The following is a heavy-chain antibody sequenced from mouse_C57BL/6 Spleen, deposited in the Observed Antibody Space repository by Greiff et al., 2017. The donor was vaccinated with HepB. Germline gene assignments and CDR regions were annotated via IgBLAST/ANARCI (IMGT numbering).Heavy chain of an antibody. CDR1: GFTFSSYA. CDR2: ISDGGSYT. J-gene: IGHJ2*01. D-gene: IGHD2-4*01. Sequence: DVMLVESGGGLVKPGGSLKLSCAASGFTFSSYAMSWVRQTPEKRLEWVATISDGGSYTYYPDNVKGRFTISRDNAKNNLYLQMSHLKSEDTAMYYCARDLGLRQYYFDYWGQGTTLTVSS. V-gene: IGHV5-4*01. CDR3: ARDLGLRQYYFDY.